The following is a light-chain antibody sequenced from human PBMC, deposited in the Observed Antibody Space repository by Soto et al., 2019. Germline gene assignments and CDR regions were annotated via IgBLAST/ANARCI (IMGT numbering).Light chain of an antibody. V-gene: IGKV3D-20*02. CDR1: KIITSTY. CDR3: QQHNQWPIT. CDR2: GAS. J-gene: IGKJ5*01. Sequence: EIVLPQYPGNLSLSAGASATLSCRASKIITSTYFAWYQQKRGQAHRLLIYGASSRATGIPDRVSANWYGKEVTLTLHSLQSEEAAVDDGQQHNQWPITFGPGTRLEIK.